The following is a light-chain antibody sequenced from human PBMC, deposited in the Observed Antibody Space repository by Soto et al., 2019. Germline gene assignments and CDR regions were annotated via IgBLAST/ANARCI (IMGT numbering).Light chain of an antibody. Sequence: QSVLTQPASVSGSPGQSITISCTGTGTDVGGYNYVSWYQQHSGKAPKLIIYEVSHRPSGVSYRFSGSKSDNTASLTISGLQSEDEADYYCSSYTTGSLVVFGGGTKVTVL. CDR3: SSYTTGSLVV. CDR1: GTDVGGYNY. V-gene: IGLV2-14*01. J-gene: IGLJ2*01. CDR2: EVS.